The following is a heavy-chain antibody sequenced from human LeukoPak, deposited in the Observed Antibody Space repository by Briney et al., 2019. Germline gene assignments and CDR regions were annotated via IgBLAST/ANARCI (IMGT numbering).Heavy chain of an antibody. CDR2: INPRGSV. D-gene: IGHD3-3*01. CDR3: VREQAMPGVTISGVVVMGYFDN. V-gene: IGHV4-30-4*01. CDR1: GGSISSGDYY. J-gene: IGHJ4*02. Sequence: SQTLSLTCTVSGGSISSGDYYWSWIRQPPGKGLEWIGDINPRGSVNFNPSLRSRVLISLDTSKTQFSLKLDSVTAADTAVYYCVREQAMPGVTISGVVVMGYFDNWGQGTLVTVTS.